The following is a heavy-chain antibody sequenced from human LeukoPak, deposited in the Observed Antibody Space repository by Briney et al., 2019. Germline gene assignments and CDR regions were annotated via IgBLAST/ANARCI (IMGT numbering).Heavy chain of an antibody. CDR2: ISSSSSYI. CDR1: GFTFSSYS. CDR3: ARVRGGTSYGMDV. J-gene: IGHJ6*02. D-gene: IGHD3-3*01. V-gene: IGHV3-21*01. Sequence: WGSLRLSCAASGFTFSSYSMNWVRQAPGKGLEWVSSISSSSSYIYYADSVKGRFTISRDNAKNSLYLQMNSLRAEDTAVYYCARVRGGTSYGMDVWGQGTTVTVSS.